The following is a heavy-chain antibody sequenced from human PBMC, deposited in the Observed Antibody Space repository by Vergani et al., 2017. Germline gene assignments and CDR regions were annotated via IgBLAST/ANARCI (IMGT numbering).Heavy chain of an antibody. CDR3: ARGGKYYYDSSGYYDY. CDR2: IYTSGST. Sequence: QVQLQESGPGLVKPSQTLSLTCTVSGGSISSGSSYWSWIRQPAGKGLEWIGRIYTSGSTNYNPSLKSRVTISVDTSKNQFSLKLSSVTAADTAVYYCARGGKYYYDSSGYYDYWGQGTLVTVSA. D-gene: IGHD3-22*01. V-gene: IGHV4-61*02. CDR1: GGSISSGSSY. J-gene: IGHJ4*02.